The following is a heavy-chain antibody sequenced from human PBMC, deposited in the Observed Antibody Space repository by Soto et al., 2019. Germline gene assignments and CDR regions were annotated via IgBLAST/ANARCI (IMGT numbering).Heavy chain of an antibody. V-gene: IGHV4-39*01. D-gene: IGHD5-12*01. CDR3: ASVPDVEIVASFDY. CDR1: GGSISSRHYY. Sequence: QLQLQESGPGLVKPSETLSLTCTFSGGSISSRHYYWGWIRQPPGKGLEWIGSIYYSGSTYYNPSLKRRVAISVDTSKNQCALKLSSVTAADRAVYYCASVPDVEIVASFDYWGQGTLVTVSS. J-gene: IGHJ4*02. CDR2: IYYSGST.